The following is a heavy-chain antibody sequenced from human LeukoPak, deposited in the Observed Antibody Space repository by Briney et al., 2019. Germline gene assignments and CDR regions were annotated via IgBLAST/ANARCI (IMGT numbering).Heavy chain of an antibody. J-gene: IGHJ6*02. D-gene: IGHD5-18*01. Sequence: PGGSLRLSCAASGFTFSGYAMTWVRQAPGKGLEWVSAISGRGGSTYNADSVKGRFTISRDNSKNTLNLQMNSLRAEDTAVYYCAKAPPDSYYYYYGMDVWGQGTTVTVSS. CDR2: ISGRGGST. V-gene: IGHV3-23*01. CDR3: AKAPPDSYYYYYGMDV. CDR1: GFTFSGYA.